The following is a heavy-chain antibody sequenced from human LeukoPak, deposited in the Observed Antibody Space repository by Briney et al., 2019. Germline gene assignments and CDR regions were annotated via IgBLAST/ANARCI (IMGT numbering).Heavy chain of an antibody. CDR1: GFTFSSSW. D-gene: IGHD5-18*01. J-gene: IGHJ4*02. Sequence: GGSLRRSCVASGFTFSSSWMSWVRQAPGKGLEWVANIKQDGSEKYCVDSVKGRFTISRDNAKNSLYLQMNSLRAEDTAVYYCAREAGIPPSTQQWPTSVDYWGQGTLVTVSS. CDR2: IKQDGSEK. V-gene: IGHV3-7*05. CDR3: AREAGIPPSTQQWPTSVDY.